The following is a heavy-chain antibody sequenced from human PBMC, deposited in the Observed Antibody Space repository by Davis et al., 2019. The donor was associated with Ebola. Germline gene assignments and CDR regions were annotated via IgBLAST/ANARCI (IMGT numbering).Heavy chain of an antibody. J-gene: IGHJ6*02. CDR3: ARRAYAPTLPEFFYGMDV. D-gene: IGHD2-2*01. V-gene: IGHV5-10-1*01. CDR2: IDPSNYYV. Sequence: GESLKISCNGSGYSYTTYWIGWVRQRPGKGLEWMGEIDPSNYYVRYSPSFEGHVTISTDNSINTAYLQWASLKASDTAMYYCARRAYAPTLPEFFYGMDVWGQGTTVTVPS. CDR1: GYSYTTYW.